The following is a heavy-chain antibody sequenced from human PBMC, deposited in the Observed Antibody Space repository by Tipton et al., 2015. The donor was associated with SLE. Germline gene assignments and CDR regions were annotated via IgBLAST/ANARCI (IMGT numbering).Heavy chain of an antibody. J-gene: IGHJ4*02. CDR3: ARRGGYRAYEDYFDS. D-gene: IGHD5-12*01. Sequence: SLRLSCVASGFTFNSYAMSWVRQAPGKGLEWVSAINYSGDRTYYIDSVKGRFTISRDNSKRMVYLQMDGLRVDDTAVYYCARRGGYRAYEDYFDSWGQGTLVTVSS. CDR1: GFTFNSYA. CDR2: INYSGDRT. V-gene: IGHV3-23*01.